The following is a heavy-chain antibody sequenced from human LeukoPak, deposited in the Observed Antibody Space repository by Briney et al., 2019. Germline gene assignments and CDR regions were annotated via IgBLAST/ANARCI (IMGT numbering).Heavy chain of an antibody. Sequence: GGSLRLSCAASGFTFSSYAMHWVRQAPGKGLEYVSAISGNGGSTYYANSVKGRFTISRDNSKNTLYLQMGSLRAEDMAVYYCARAYYDSSGYYSYYFDYWGQGTLVTVSS. CDR1: GFTFSSYA. CDR3: ARAYYDSSGYYSYYFDY. D-gene: IGHD3-22*01. V-gene: IGHV3-64*01. J-gene: IGHJ4*02. CDR2: ISGNGGST.